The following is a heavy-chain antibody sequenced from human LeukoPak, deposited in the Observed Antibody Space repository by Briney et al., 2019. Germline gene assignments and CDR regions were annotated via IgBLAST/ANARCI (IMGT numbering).Heavy chain of an antibody. J-gene: IGHJ4*02. Sequence: SETLSLTCTVSGGSISSYYWSWIRQPPGKGLEWIGYIYYSGSTNYNPSLKSRVTISVDTSKNQFSLKLSSVTAADTAVYYCARAVTGIAARFDYWGQGTLVTVSS. D-gene: IGHD6-6*01. CDR1: GGSISSYY. CDR2: IYYSGST. CDR3: ARAVTGIAARFDY. V-gene: IGHV4-59*01.